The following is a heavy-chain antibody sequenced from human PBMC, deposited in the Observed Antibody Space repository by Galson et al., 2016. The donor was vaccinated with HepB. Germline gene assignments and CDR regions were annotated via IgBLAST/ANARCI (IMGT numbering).Heavy chain of an antibody. CDR3: AKDQPPVTGYHGGWGYFDV. CDR2: IDPNGGST. D-gene: IGHD6-25*01. Sequence: SVKVSCKATGYTFISHYIHWVRQVPGQGPEWMGIIDPNGGSTSYTQNFRGRVTMTADTSTNTVYMELTGLRSEDTAVYYCAKDQPPVTGYHGGWGYFDVWGRGTLVTVSS. CDR1: GYTFISHY. V-gene: IGHV1-46*01. J-gene: IGHJ2*01.